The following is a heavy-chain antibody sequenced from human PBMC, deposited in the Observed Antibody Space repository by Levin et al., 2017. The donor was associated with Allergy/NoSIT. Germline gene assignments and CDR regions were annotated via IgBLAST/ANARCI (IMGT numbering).Heavy chain of an antibody. CDR1: GYSFTSYW. CDR3: ARRDIAVAGSFDY. V-gene: IGHV5-51*01. CDR2: IYPGDSDT. J-gene: IGHJ4*02. Sequence: GSVKVSCKGSGYSFTSYWIGWVRQMPGKGLEWMGIIYPGDSDTRYSPSFQGQVTISADKSISTAYLQWSSLKASDTAMYYCARRDIAVAGSFDYWGQGTLVTVSS. D-gene: IGHD6-19*01.